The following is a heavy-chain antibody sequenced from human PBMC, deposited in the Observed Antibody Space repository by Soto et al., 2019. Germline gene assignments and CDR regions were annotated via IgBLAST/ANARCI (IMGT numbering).Heavy chain of an antibody. CDR2: TGISGRTT. CDR1: GFSVTTYA. D-gene: IGHD1-20*01. CDR3: ATVHNTSRSFDY. J-gene: IGHJ4*02. V-gene: IGHV3-23*01. Sequence: EVQLLDSGGGLVRPGESLRLSCAASGFSVTTYAMSWVRQAPGKGLEWVSTTGISGRTTYYADSVKGRFTVSRDDSKNTLHLQMSSLRAEDTAVYYCATVHNTSRSFDYWGQGTLVTVSS.